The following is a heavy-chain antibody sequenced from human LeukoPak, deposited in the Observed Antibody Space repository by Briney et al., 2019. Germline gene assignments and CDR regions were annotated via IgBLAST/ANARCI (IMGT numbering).Heavy chain of an antibody. V-gene: IGHV4-61*02. D-gene: IGHD6-13*01. CDR3: AREGSSSWSGYYYYGMDV. J-gene: IGHJ6*02. CDR1: GGSISSGSYY. CDR2: IYTSGST. Sequence: SETLSLTCTVSGGSISSGSYYWSWIRQPAGKGLEWIGRIYTSGSTNYNPSLKSRVTISVDTSKNQFSLKLSSVTAADTAVCYCAREGSSSWSGYYYYGMDVWGQGTTVTVSS.